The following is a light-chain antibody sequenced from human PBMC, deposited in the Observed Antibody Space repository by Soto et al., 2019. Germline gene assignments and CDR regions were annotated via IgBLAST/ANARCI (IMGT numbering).Light chain of an antibody. CDR1: QGIGNL. Sequence: DIQMTQSPSAMSASVGDRVTITCRASQGIGNLLTWFQQQPGKVPQRLIYATSSLQNGVPARFSSTGSGTEFTLTISSLQPEDFATYYCLQHASYPFTFGGGTKVQIK. V-gene: IGKV1-17*03. J-gene: IGKJ4*01. CDR2: ATS. CDR3: LQHASYPFT.